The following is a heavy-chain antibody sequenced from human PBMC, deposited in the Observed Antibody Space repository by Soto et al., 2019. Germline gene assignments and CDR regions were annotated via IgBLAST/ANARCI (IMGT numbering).Heavy chain of an antibody. J-gene: IGHJ4*02. Sequence: PSETLSLTCTASGDSISSPHYYWTWIRQPPGKGLEWVGYIYHTGNNFYNPALKSRVAMSVDPSTNQFSLKLASVTDADTAVYFCAREPKQNYDSSPWNGGFDSWGPGTLVTVSS. CDR1: GDSISSPHYY. V-gene: IGHV4-30-4*01. D-gene: IGHD3-22*01. CDR3: AREPKQNYDSSPWNGGFDS. CDR2: IYHTGNN.